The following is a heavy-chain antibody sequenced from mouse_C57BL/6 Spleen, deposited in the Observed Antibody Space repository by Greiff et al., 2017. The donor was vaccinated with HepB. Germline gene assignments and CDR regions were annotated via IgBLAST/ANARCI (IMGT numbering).Heavy chain of an antibody. D-gene: IGHD3-3*01. CDR2: IYPGSGNT. Sequence: QVQLQQSVAELVRPGASVKLSCKASGYTFTDYYINWVKQRPGQGLEWIARIYPGSGNTYYNEKFKGKATLTAEKSSSTAYMQLSSLTSEDSAVYFCARAGTGWYFDVWGTGTTVTVSS. V-gene: IGHV1-76*01. CDR1: GYTFTDYY. J-gene: IGHJ1*03. CDR3: ARAGTGWYFDV.